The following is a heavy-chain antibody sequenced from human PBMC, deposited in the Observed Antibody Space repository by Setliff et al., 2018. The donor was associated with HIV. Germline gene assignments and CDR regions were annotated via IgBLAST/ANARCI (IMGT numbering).Heavy chain of an antibody. J-gene: IGHJ3*02. D-gene: IGHD6-25*01. CDR2: IYDSGIT. CDR3: ARRPAFNAFDI. CDR1: GGSISSYS. Sequence: SETLSLTCTVSGGSISSYSWSWIRQPPGKGLEWIGYIYDSGITNHNPSLKSRVTISVDTSKTQFSLKLSSVTAADTAVYYCARRPAFNAFDIWGQGTMVTVSS. V-gene: IGHV4-59*08.